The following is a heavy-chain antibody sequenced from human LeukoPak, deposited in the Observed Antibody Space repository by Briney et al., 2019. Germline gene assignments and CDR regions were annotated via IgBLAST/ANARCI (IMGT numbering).Heavy chain of an antibody. CDR1: GGSISSYY. V-gene: IGHV4-59*01. Sequence: SETLSLICTVPGGSISSYYWSWLRQPPEKELEWIGYIYNSGSTNYNPSLTSRVTISVDTSKSQFSLKLSSVTAADTAVYYCARAGSGYSFDSWGQGTLVTVSS. J-gene: IGHJ4*02. CDR3: ARAGSGYSFDS. CDR2: IYNSGST. D-gene: IGHD3-3*01.